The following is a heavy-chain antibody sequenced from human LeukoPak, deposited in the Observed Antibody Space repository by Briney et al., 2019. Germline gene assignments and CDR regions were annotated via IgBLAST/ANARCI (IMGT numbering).Heavy chain of an antibody. J-gene: IGHJ4*02. CDR3: ARDPVGQDWNYDGGNPIFDY. CDR1: GFTFSSYS. Sequence: PGGSLRLSCAASGFTFSSYSMNWVRQAPGKGLEWVSSISSSSSYIYYADSVKGRFTISRDNAKNSLYLQMNSLRAEDTAVYYCARDPVGQDWNYDGGNPIFDYWGQGTLVTVSS. CDR2: ISSSSSYI. V-gene: IGHV3-21*01. D-gene: IGHD1-7*01.